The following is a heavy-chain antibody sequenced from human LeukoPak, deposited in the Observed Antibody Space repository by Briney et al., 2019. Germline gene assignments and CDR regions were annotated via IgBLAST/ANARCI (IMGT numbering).Heavy chain of an antibody. D-gene: IGHD1-1*01. CDR2: INPSGGST. J-gene: IGHJ3*02. CDR1: GYTFTSYY. Sequence: ASVKVSCKASGYTFTSYYMHWVRQAPGQGLEWMGIINPSGGSTSYAQKFQGRVTMTRDTSISTAYMELSRLRSDDTAVYYCARLWYNWNDLRAFDIWGQGTMVTVSS. CDR3: ARLWYNWNDLRAFDI. V-gene: IGHV1-46*01.